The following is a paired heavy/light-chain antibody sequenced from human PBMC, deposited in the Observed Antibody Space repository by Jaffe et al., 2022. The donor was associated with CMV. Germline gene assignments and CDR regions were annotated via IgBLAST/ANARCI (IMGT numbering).Light chain of an antibody. V-gene: IGKV1-8*01. Sequence: AIRMTQSPSSFSASTGDRVTITCRASQGISSYLAWYQQKPGKAPKLLIYAASTLQSGVPSRFSGSGSGTDFTLTISCLQSEDFATYYCQQYYSYPHTFGQGTRLEIK. J-gene: IGKJ5*01. CDR2: AAS. CDR3: QQYYSYPHT. CDR1: QGISSY.
Heavy chain of an antibody. CDR3: ASGDSSGYLIDNNWFDP. V-gene: IGHV4-39*01. D-gene: IGHD3-22*01. J-gene: IGHJ5*02. CDR2: IYYSGST. CDR1: GGSISSSSYY. Sequence: QLQLQESGPGLVKPSETLSLTCTVSGGSISSSSYYWGWIRQPPGKGLEWIGSIYYSGSTYYNPSLKSRVTISVDTSKNQFSLKLSSVTAADTAVYYCASGDSSGYLIDNNWFDPWGQGTLVTVSS.